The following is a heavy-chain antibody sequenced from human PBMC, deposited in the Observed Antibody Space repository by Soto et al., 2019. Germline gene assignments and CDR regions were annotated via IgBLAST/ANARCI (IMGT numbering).Heavy chain of an antibody. V-gene: IGHV4-59*01. D-gene: IGHD6-13*01. CDR1: GGSMIAYY. J-gene: IGHJ4*02. CDR3: ARVRGTAGKRYFDY. CDR2: TYYSGST. Sequence: PETLSLTCTVSGGSMIAYYWNWMRQPPGKGLQWIGYTYYSGSTTYNPSLKSRVTISVDSSKNQFSLKLDSVTPADTAVYYCARVRGTAGKRYFDYWGPGTLVTVSS.